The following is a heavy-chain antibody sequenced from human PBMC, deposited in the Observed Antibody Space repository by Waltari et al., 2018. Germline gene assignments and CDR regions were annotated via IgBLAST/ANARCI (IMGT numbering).Heavy chain of an antibody. V-gene: IGHV3-15*01. D-gene: IGHD6-13*01. CDR2: IKSKTDGGTT. CDR3: TTISEPQPGIAAAGTFDY. CDR1: GFTFSNAW. J-gene: IGHJ4*02. Sequence: EVQLVESGGGLVKPGGSLRLSCAASGFTFSNAWMSWVRPAPGKGLEWVGRIKSKTDGGTTDYAAPVKGRFTISRDDSKNTLYLQMNSLKTEDTAVYYCTTISEPQPGIAAAGTFDYWGQGTLVTVSS.